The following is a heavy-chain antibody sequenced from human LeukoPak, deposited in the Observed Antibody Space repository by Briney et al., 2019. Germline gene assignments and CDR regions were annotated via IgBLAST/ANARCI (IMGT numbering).Heavy chain of an antibody. Sequence: GRSLRLSCAASGFTFSSYAMHWVRQAPGKGLEWVAVISYDGSNKYYADSVKGRFTISRDNSKNTLYLQMNSLRAEDTAVYYCASAQTYYYDSSGPPDYWGQGTLVTVSS. CDR1: GFTFSSYA. V-gene: IGHV3-30-3*01. D-gene: IGHD3-22*01. CDR3: ASAQTYYYDSSGPPDY. J-gene: IGHJ4*02. CDR2: ISYDGSNK.